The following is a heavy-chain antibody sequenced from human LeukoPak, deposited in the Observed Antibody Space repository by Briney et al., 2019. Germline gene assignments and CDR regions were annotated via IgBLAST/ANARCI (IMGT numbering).Heavy chain of an antibody. CDR3: AGGRGWLIDY. J-gene: IGHJ4*02. CDR2: IKQDGIET. V-gene: IGHV3-7*04. D-gene: IGHD6-19*01. Sequence: GGSLRLSRAGSGFTFRNYWISWVRQAPGKGLEWVANIKQDGIETNYVDSVKGRFTMSRDNAKNSAYLQMNSLRVEDTALYYCAGGRGWLIDYWGQGTLVTLSS. CDR1: GFTFRNYW.